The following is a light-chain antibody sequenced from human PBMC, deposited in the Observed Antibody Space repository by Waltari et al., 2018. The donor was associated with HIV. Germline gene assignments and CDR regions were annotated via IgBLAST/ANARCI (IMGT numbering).Light chain of an antibody. CDR2: SNA. V-gene: IGLV1-44*01. CDR3: AAWDDSLDGPV. CDR1: SSNIGSNP. J-gene: IGLJ3*02. Sequence: QSVLRQSPSASGTPGQRVTFSCSGISSNIGSNPVNWYQQFPGTAPKLLIYSNAQRPSGVPDRFSGSKSGTSASLAISGLQSEDEADYYCAAWDDSLDGPVFGGGTKVTVL.